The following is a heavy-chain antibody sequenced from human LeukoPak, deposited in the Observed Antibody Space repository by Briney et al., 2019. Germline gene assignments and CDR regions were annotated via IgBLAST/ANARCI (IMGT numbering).Heavy chain of an antibody. CDR1: GGSISSSSYY. D-gene: IGHD3-22*01. Sequence: PSETLSLTCTVSGGSISSSSYYWGWIRQPPGKGLEWIGSIYYSGSTYYNPSLKSRVTISVDTSKNQFSLKLSSVTAADTAVYYCARAGCYYDSSCYTNFDYWGQGTLVTVSS. CDR2: IYYSGST. J-gene: IGHJ4*02. V-gene: IGHV4-39*01. CDR3: ARAGCYYDSSCYTNFDY.